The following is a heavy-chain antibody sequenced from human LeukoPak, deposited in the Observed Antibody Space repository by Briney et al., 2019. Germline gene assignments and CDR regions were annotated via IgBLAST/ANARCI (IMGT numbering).Heavy chain of an antibody. Sequence: ASVKVSCKASGYTFTSYYMHWVRQAPGQGLEWMGIINPSGGSTIYAQKFQGRVTMTEDTSTDTAYMELSSLRSEDTAVYYCATAIAAWSLGDYWGQGTLVTVSS. V-gene: IGHV1-46*01. CDR1: GYTFTSYY. CDR2: INPSGGST. J-gene: IGHJ4*02. CDR3: ATAIAAWSLGDY. D-gene: IGHD6-13*01.